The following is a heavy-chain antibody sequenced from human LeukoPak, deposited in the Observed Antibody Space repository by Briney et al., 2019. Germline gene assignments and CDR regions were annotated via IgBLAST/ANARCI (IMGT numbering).Heavy chain of an antibody. J-gene: IGHJ4*02. V-gene: IGHV1-46*01. CDR3: ARNSGSGFDY. CDR1: GYTFTSYY. CDR2: IDPSGGST. Sequence: GASVKVSCKTSGYTFTSYYIVWVRQAPGQGLEWMGRIDPSGGSTSYTQKFQGRVTMTRGTSTSTVYMELSSLRSEDTAVYSCARNSGSGFDYWGQGTLVTVSS. D-gene: IGHD2-15*01.